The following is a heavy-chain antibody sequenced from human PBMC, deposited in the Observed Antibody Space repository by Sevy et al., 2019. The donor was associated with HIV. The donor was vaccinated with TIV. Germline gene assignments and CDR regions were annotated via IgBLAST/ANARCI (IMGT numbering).Heavy chain of an antibody. CDR2: IKSKTDGGTT. CDR3: TGHTIFGVVTAIYQFDY. J-gene: IGHJ4*02. CDR1: GFTFSNAW. Sequence: GGSLRLSCAASGFTFSNAWMSWVRQAPGKGLEWVGRIKSKTDGGTTDYAAPVKGRLTISRDDSKNTLYLQMNSLKTEDTAVYYCTGHTIFGVVTAIYQFDYWGQGTLVTVSS. V-gene: IGHV3-15*01. D-gene: IGHD3-3*01.